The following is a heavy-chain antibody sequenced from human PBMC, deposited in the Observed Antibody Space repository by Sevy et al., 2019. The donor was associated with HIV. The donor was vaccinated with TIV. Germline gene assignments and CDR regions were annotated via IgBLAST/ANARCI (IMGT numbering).Heavy chain of an antibody. V-gene: IGHV3-21*01. CDR1: GFNLSSYS. D-gene: IGHD3-3*01. CDR2: MSASTTTSNHYM. J-gene: IGHJ6*02. CDR3: AREYYDLWTGPVDYYYGMDV. Sequence: GGSLRLSCAASGFNLSSYSMNWVRQAPGKGLEWVSSMSASTTTSNHYMYYGDSVKGRFTISRDNSTNSLYLQMNSLRAEDSGVYFCAREYYDLWTGPVDYYYGMDVWGQGTTVIVSS.